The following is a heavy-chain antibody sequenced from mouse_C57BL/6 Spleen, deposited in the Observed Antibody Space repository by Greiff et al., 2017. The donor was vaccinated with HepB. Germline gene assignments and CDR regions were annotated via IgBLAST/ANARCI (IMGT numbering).Heavy chain of an antibody. J-gene: IGHJ4*01. V-gene: IGHV1-26*01. Sequence: EVQLQQSGPELVKPGASVKISCKASGYTFTDYYMNWVKQSHGKSLEWIGDINPNNGGTSYNQKFKGKATLTVDKSSSTAYMELRSLTSEDSAVYYCARRDGYFYYAMDYWGQGTSVTVSS. CDR3: ARRDGYFYYAMDY. CDR1: GYTFTDYY. CDR2: INPNNGGT. D-gene: IGHD2-3*01.